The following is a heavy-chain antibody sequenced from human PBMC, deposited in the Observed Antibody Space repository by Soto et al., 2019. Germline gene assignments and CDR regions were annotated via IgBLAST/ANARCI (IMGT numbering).Heavy chain of an antibody. Sequence: EVQMLESGGGLVQPGGSLRLSCAASGFTLSSYALSWVRQAPGKGLEWVSGISGSGDFTFDADSGRGRFTISRDNSMNTLYLQMNSLSVEDTAVYYCARGPTIFGVGVDAFDIWGQGTMATVSS. J-gene: IGHJ3*02. V-gene: IGHV3-23*01. D-gene: IGHD3-3*01. CDR1: GFTLSSYA. CDR2: ISGSGDFT. CDR3: ARGPTIFGVGVDAFDI.